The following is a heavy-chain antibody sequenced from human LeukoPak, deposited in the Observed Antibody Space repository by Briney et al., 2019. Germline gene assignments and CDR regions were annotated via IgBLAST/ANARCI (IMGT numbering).Heavy chain of an antibody. CDR3: ARVRRVLITTNDAFDI. D-gene: IGHD3-22*01. J-gene: IGHJ3*02. CDR2: SYYSGST. CDR1: GGSISTYY. Sequence: SETLSLTCSVSGGSISTYYWSWVRQPPGKGLECLGYSYYSGSTKYNPSLKSRVTISVDTSKNQFSLKLSSVTAADTAVYYCARVRRVLITTNDAFDIWGQGTMVTVSS. V-gene: IGHV4-59*01.